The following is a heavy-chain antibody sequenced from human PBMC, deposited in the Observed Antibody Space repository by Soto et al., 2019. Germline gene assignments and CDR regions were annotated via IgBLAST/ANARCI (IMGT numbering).Heavy chain of an antibody. CDR1: GFTFSSYS. J-gene: IGHJ5*02. CDR3: ARGAYGSGSYLHWFDP. V-gene: IGHV3-48*02. Sequence: PGGSLRLSCAASGFTFSSYSMNWVRQAPGKGLEWVSYISSSSSTIYYADSVKGRFTISRDNAKNSLYLQMNSLRDEDTVVYYCARGAYGSGSYLHWFDPWGQGTLVTVS. D-gene: IGHD3-10*01. CDR2: ISSSSSTI.